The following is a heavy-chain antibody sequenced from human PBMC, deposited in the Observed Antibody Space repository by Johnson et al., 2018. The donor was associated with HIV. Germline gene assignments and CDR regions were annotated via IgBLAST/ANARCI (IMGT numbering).Heavy chain of an antibody. CDR1: GFTFSSYD. J-gene: IGHJ3*02. V-gene: IGHV3-13*01. Sequence: VQLVESGGGVVQPGWSLRLSCAASGFTFSSYDMHWVRQATGKGLEWVSAIGTAGDTYYPGSVKGRFTISRENDKNSMHLQMNSLRAGDTAIYYCAKGLGGWGTNDAFDIWGQGTKVTVSS. D-gene: IGHD3-16*01. CDR3: AKGLGGWGTNDAFDI. CDR2: IGTAGDT.